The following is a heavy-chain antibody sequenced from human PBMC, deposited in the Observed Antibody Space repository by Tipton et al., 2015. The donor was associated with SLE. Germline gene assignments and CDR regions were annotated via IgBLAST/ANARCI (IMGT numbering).Heavy chain of an antibody. D-gene: IGHD4-17*01. CDR3: ARGGSYDYGDYPGY. V-gene: IGHV4-38-2*01. J-gene: IGHJ4*02. CDR1: GYSISSGYY. Sequence: TLSLTCAVSGYSISSGYYWGWIRQPPGKGLEWIGSIYHSGSTYYNPPLKSRVTISVDTSKNQFSLKLSSVTAADTAVYYCARGGSYDYGDYPGYWGQGTLVTVSS. CDR2: IYHSGST.